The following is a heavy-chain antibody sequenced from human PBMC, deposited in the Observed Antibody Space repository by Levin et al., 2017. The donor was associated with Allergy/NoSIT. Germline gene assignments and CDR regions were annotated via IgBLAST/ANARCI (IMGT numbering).Heavy chain of an antibody. V-gene: IGHV1-46*03. CDR3: ARGSRYCSSTNCYGVVDAFDI. D-gene: IGHD2-2*01. J-gene: IGHJ3*02. Sequence: RGESLKISCKASGYTFTTYYIHWVRQAPGQGLEWMGIINPSGGSTSYAQEFQGRVTMTRDTSTSTVYMELSSLRSEDTAVYYCARGSRYCSSTNCYGVVDAFDIWGQGTMVTVSS. CDR2: INPSGGST. CDR1: GYTFTTYY.